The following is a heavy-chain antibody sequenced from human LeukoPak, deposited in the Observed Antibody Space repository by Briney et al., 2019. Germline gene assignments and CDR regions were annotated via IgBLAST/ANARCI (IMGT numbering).Heavy chain of an antibody. CDR2: ISYDGSNK. J-gene: IGHJ4*02. V-gene: IGHV3-30-3*01. Sequence: GRSLRLSCAASGFTFSSYAMHWVRQAPGKGLEWVAVISYDGSNKYYADSVKGRFTISRDNSKNTLYLQMNSLRAEDTAVYYCAKDLPAYCGGDCYSGIFDYWGQGTLVTVSS. D-gene: IGHD2-21*01. CDR3: AKDLPAYCGGDCYSGIFDY. CDR1: GFTFSSYA.